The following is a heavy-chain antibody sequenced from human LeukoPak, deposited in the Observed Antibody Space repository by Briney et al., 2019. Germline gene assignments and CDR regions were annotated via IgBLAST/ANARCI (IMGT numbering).Heavy chain of an antibody. CDR2: IYSRGST. CDR1: GGSISSGNYY. CDR3: ARPRYGGNLYYFDY. D-gene: IGHD4-23*01. J-gene: IGHJ4*02. Sequence: PSQTLSLTCTVSGGSISSGNYYLNWIRQPAGKGLEWIGRIYSRGSTNYNSSLKSRVTISLDTSKNQFSLKLTSVTAADTAVYYCARPRYGGNLYYFDYWGQGTLVTVSS. V-gene: IGHV4-61*02.